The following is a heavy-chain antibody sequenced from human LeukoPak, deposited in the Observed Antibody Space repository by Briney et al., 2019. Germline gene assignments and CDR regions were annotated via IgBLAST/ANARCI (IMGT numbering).Heavy chain of an antibody. Sequence: PGGSLRLSCAASGFTFSSYAMSWVRQAPGKGLEWVSGISWNSGSIGYADSVKGRFTISRDNAKNSLYLQMNSLRAEDMALYYCAKDMGEWLDSPGFDYWGQGTLVTVSS. V-gene: IGHV3-9*03. J-gene: IGHJ4*02. D-gene: IGHD6-19*01. CDR1: GFTFSSYA. CDR2: ISWNSGSI. CDR3: AKDMGEWLDSPGFDY.